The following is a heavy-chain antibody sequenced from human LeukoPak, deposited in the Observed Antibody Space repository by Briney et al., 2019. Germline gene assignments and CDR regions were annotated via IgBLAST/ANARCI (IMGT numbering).Heavy chain of an antibody. CDR2: IIPIFGTA. CDR3: ARGRASGSVLYYYMDV. Sequence: SVKVSCKASGGTFSSYAISWVRQAPGQGLEWMGEIIPIFGTANYAQKFQGRVTITTDESTSTAYMELSSLRSEDTAVYYCARGRASGSVLYYYMDVWGKGTTVTVSS. J-gene: IGHJ6*03. V-gene: IGHV1-69*05. CDR1: GGTFSSYA. D-gene: IGHD5/OR15-5a*01.